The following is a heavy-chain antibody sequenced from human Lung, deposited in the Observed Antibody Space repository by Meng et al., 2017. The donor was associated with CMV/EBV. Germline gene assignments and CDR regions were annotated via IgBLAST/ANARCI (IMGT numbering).Heavy chain of an antibody. CDR3: ARWGYAGGDAFDI. J-gene: IGHJ3*02. V-gene: IGHV5-51*01. Sequence: GGSXRLXXKGSGYSFTSYWIGWVRQMPGKGLEWMGIIYPGDSDTRYSPSFQGQVTISADKSISTAYLQWSSLKASDTAMYYCARWGYAGGDAFDIWGQGTMVXVSS. D-gene: IGHD3-16*01. CDR1: GYSFTSYW. CDR2: IYPGDSDT.